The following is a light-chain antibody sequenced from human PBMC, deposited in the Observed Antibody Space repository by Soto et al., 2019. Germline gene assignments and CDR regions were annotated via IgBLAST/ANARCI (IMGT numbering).Light chain of an antibody. CDR2: WAS. CDR3: QQYYSAPRT. CDR1: QSVLYSINAKNY. V-gene: IGKV4-1*01. Sequence: DIVMTQSPDSLAVSLGERASINCKASQSVLYSINAKNYLAWYQQKPGQPPKLLIHWASTRESGVPDRFSGSGSGTDFILTINSLQAEDVAVYFCQQYYSAPRTFGQGTTVEIK. J-gene: IGKJ1*01.